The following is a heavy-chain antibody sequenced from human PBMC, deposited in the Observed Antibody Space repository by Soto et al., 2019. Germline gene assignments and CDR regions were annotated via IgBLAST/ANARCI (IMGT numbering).Heavy chain of an antibody. V-gene: IGHV1-69*12. D-gene: IGHD5-12*01. CDR2: IVPIVDTS. CDR3: VRVVAIPGYPDN. CDR1: GGTFSSYA. J-gene: IGHJ4*02. Sequence: QVQLVQSGAEVRQPASSVKVSCKTSGGTFSSYAISWVRQAPGQGLEWMGGIVPIVDTSTYAQKFQGRVTRTAXESTSTVYMELSSLRSDDTAVYYCVRVVAIPGYPDNWGQGTLVTVSS.